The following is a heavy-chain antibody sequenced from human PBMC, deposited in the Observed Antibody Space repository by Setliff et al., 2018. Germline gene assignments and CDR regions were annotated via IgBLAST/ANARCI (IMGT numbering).Heavy chain of an antibody. V-gene: IGHV4-61*02. D-gene: IGHD3-3*01. Sequence: SETLSLTCTVSGGSISSGSYYWSWIRQPAGKGLEWIGRIYSSGSTDYNRSLKSRLTISVDTSKNQFSLRLSSVTAADTAVYYCRFWSGYYKNDYWGQGSPVTVSS. CDR2: IYSSGST. J-gene: IGHJ4*02. CDR1: GGSISSGSYY. CDR3: RFWSGYYKNDY.